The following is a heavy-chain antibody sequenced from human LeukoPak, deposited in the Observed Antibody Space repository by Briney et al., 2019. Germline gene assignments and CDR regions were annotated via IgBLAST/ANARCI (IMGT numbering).Heavy chain of an antibody. D-gene: IGHD4/OR15-4a*01. CDR3: ARRSMVRTVGYYYGMDV. J-gene: IGHJ6*02. V-gene: IGHV4-59*08. CDR1: GGSISSYY. CDR2: IYYSGST. Sequence: KPSETLSLTCTVSGGSISSYYWSWIRQPPGKGLAWIGYIYYSGSTNYNPSLKSRVTISVDTSKNQFSLKLSSVTAADTAVYYCARRSMVRTVGYYYGMDVWGQGTTVTVSS.